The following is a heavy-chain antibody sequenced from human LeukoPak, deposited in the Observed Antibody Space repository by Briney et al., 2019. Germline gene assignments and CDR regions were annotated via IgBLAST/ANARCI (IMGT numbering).Heavy chain of an antibody. CDR3: ARLRRGVPAAIFFDY. J-gene: IGHJ4*02. V-gene: IGHV1-2*02. CDR1: GYTFTGYY. D-gene: IGHD2-2*01. CDR2: INPNSGGT. Sequence: ASVKVSCKASGYTFTGYYMHWVRQAPGQGLEWMGWINPNSGGTNYAQKFQGRVTMTRDTSISTAYMELSRLRSDDTAVYYCARLRRGVPAAIFFDYWGQGTLVTVSS.